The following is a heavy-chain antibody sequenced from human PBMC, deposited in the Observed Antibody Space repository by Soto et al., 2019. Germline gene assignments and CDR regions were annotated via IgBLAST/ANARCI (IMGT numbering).Heavy chain of an antibody. CDR3: ARAVAVPADFDY. Sequence: QVQLVQSGAEEKKPGASVKVSCKASGYTFTAYAMHWVRQAPGQRLEWMGWINAGNGNTKYSQKFQGRVTITRDTSASTSYMELSSLRSEDTAVYYCARAVAVPADFDYWGQGTLVTVSS. CDR1: GYTFTAYA. J-gene: IGHJ4*02. V-gene: IGHV1-3*05. CDR2: INAGNGNT. D-gene: IGHD6-19*01.